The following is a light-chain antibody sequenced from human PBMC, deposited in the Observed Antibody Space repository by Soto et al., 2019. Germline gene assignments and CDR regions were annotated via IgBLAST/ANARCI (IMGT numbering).Light chain of an antibody. V-gene: IGKV1-39*01. Sequence: DLQMTQSPSSLSASVGDSVTITCRASQSISVYLNWYQQRPGKAPKLLIFAASSLQSGVPSRFSGSGSETDFTLTISSLQPEDFATYYCQQTYSSLITFGQGTRLQIK. CDR3: QQTYSSLIT. CDR1: QSISVY. J-gene: IGKJ5*01. CDR2: AAS.